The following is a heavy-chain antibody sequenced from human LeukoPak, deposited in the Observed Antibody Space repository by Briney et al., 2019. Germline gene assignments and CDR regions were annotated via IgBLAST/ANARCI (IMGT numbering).Heavy chain of an antibody. CDR1: GFSFDDLG. D-gene: IGHD6-6*01. CDR3: ARAVCPTIKFCDSSYFMDV. V-gene: IGHV3-20*04. Sequence: PGGSLRLSCAASGFSFDDLGMTWVRQVPGKGLEWVAGTNWNGASTGYADSVRGRFTISRDNAKNSLYLQMNSLRAEDTALYYCARAVCPTIKFCDSSYFMDVWGKGTTVNAS. CDR2: TNWNGAST. J-gene: IGHJ6*03.